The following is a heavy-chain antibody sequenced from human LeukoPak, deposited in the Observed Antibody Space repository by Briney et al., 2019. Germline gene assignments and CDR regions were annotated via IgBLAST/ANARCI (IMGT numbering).Heavy chain of an antibody. CDR3: AKDLHDAAADY. V-gene: IGHV3-74*01. Sequence: GGSLRLSCAASGFTFTDWWMHWVRQAPGKGLEWVSRIKSDGTGMAYAESVRGRFAISRDNAKNSVYLQMNSLRAGDTAVYYCAKDLHDAAADYWGQGTLVTVSS. CDR2: IKSDGTGM. CDR1: GFTFTDWW. J-gene: IGHJ4*02. D-gene: IGHD2-15*01.